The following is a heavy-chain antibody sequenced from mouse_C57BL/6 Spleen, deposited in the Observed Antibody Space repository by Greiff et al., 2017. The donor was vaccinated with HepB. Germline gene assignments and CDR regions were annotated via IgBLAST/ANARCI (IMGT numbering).Heavy chain of an antibody. V-gene: IGHV14-2*01. CDR1: GFNIKDYY. CDR2: IDPEDGET. D-gene: IGHD1-1*01. J-gene: IGHJ3*01. CDR3: ARPYYGSSSWFAY. Sequence: VQLQQSGAELVKPGASVKLSCTASGFNIKDYYMHWVKQRTEQGLEWIGRIDPEDGETKYAPKFQGKATITADTSSNTADLQLSSLTSEDTAVYYCARPYYGSSSWFAYWGQGTLVTVSA.